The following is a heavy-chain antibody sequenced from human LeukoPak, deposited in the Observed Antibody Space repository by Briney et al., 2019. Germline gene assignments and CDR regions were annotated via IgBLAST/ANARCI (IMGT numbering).Heavy chain of an antibody. J-gene: IGHJ3*02. Sequence: PSETLSLTCTVSGGPMSPYYWSWIRQSPGEGLVWMGYIYYSGTTNYNPSLKSRVTISLDMSRNQFFLKLNSVTAADTAVYYCARTYYYDSSGYYPDAFDIWGQGTMVTVSS. CDR1: GGPMSPYY. CDR3: ARTYYYDSSGYYPDAFDI. CDR2: IYYSGTT. V-gene: IGHV4-59*08. D-gene: IGHD3-22*01.